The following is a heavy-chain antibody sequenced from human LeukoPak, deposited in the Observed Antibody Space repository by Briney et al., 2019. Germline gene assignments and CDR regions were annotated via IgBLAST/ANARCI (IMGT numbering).Heavy chain of an antibody. D-gene: IGHD3-3*01. J-gene: IGHJ3*02. CDR2: ISAYNGNT. Sequence: ASVKVSCKASGYTFTSYGISWVRQAPGQGLEWMGWISAYNGNTNYAQKLQGRVTMTTDTSTSTAYMELRSLRSDDTAVYYCARDVPRDRYDFWSGYYTSAFDIWGQGIMVTVSS. CDR3: ARDVPRDRYDFWSGYYTSAFDI. CDR1: GYTFTSYG. V-gene: IGHV1-18*01.